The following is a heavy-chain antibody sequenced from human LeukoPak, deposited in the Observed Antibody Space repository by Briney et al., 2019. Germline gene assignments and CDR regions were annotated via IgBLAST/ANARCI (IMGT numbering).Heavy chain of an antibody. CDR2: ISYDGSNK. J-gene: IGHJ4*02. CDR3: AKAPTKYSSSWSYFDY. V-gene: IGHV3-30*09. Sequence: GGSLRLSCAASGFTFSSYAMHWVRQAPGKGLEWVAVISYDGSNKYYADSVKGRFAISRDNSKNTLYLQMNSLRAEDTAVYYCAKAPTKYSSSWSYFDYWGQGTLVTVSS. D-gene: IGHD6-13*01. CDR1: GFTFSSYA.